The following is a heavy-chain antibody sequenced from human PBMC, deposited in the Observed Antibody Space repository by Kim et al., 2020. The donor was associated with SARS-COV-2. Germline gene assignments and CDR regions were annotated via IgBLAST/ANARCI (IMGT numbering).Heavy chain of an antibody. CDR2: IYYSGST. CDR3: SRVRVINGDPGWFDP. Sequence: SETLSLTCTVSGGSISSSSYYWGWIRQPPGKGLEWIGSIYYSGSTYYTPSLKSRVTISVDTSKNQFSLKLSSVTAADTAVYYCSRVRVINGDPGWFDPWGQGTLVTVSS. CDR1: GGSISSSSYY. V-gene: IGHV4-39*07. J-gene: IGHJ5*02. D-gene: IGHD4-17*01.